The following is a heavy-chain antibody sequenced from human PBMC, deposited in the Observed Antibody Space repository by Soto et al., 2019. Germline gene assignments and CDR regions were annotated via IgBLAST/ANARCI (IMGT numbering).Heavy chain of an antibody. V-gene: IGHV1-69*12. J-gene: IGHJ2*01. D-gene: IGHD2-15*01. CDR1: GGTFSSYA. CDR2: IIPIFGTT. Sequence: QVQLVQSGAEVKKPGSSVKVSCKASGGTFSSYAISWVRQAPGHGLEWMGGIIPIFGTTNYAQKFQGRVTITADESTSTAYMGLSSLRSEDTAVYYCARVVTVVKSFHYWYFDLWGRGTLVTVSS. CDR3: ARVVTVVKSFHYWYFDL.